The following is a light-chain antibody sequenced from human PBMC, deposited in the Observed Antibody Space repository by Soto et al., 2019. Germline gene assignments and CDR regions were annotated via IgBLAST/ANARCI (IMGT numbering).Light chain of an antibody. J-gene: IGLJ2*01. CDR1: TSNIGSNT. CDR2: SNS. Sequence: QSVLTQPPSVSETPGQRVVLSCSGSTSNIGSNTVNWYQQLPGTAPKAVIYSNSLRPSGVPDRFSGSKSGTSASLAISGLQSEDEADYSCAAWDDNLEGVLFGGVTKLTVL. V-gene: IGLV1-44*01. CDR3: AAWDDNLEGVL.